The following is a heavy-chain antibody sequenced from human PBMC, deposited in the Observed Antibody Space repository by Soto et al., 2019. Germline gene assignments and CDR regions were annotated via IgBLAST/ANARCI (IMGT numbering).Heavy chain of an antibody. CDR3: ARALLQWMHPRREYYYYGLDV. Sequence: GGSLRLSCAASGFTFSSYSMNWVRQAPGKGLEWVSSISSSSSYIYYADSVKGRFTISRDNAKNSLYLQMNSLRAEDTAVYYCARALLQWMHPRREYYYYGLDVWGQGTTVTVSS. CDR1: GFTFSSYS. D-gene: IGHD2-15*01. V-gene: IGHV3-21*01. CDR2: ISSSSSYI. J-gene: IGHJ6*02.